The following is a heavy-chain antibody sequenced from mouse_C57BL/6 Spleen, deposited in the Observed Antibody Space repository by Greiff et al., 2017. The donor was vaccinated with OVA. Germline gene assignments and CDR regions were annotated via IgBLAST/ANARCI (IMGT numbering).Heavy chain of an antibody. CDR3: ARRERGQGGFAD. V-gene: IGHV1-69*01. D-gene: IGHD3-3*01. J-gene: IGHJ3*01. CDR1: GYTFTSYW. CDR2: IDPSDSYT. Sequence: QVQLQQPGAELVMPGASVKLSCKASGYTFTSYWMHWVKQRPGQGLEWIGEIDPSDSYTNYNQQFKGKSPLTVDESSSTAYMQLSSLTSEDSAVYYGARRERGQGGFADWGQGTLVTVSA.